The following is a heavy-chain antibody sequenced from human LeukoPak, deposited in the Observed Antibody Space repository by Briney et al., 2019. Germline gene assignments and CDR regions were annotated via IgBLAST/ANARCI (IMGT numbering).Heavy chain of an antibody. CDR2: IYYSGTT. CDR1: GGSIDSSNYY. CDR3: ARRGPFDY. V-gene: IGHV4-39*01. D-gene: IGHD1-26*01. Sequence: SETLSLTCTVSGGSIDSSNYYWDWIRQPPGEGLEWLGNIYYSGTTFYTSSLTSRVTISADIPKNQFSLRLTSVTAAETAVYCCARRGPFDYWGQGTLVTVSS. J-gene: IGHJ4*02.